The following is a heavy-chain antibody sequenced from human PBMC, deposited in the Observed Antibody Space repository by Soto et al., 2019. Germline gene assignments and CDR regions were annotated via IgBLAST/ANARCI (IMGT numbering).Heavy chain of an antibody. CDR3: AHKGSGSRAIDY. Sequence: QITLKESGPTLVKPTQTLTLTCTFSGFSLSTSGVGVGWIRQPPGKALEWLAVIYWDDSKTYSPSLKSRRTITTATSRDQVVLTMTNMDPVDTATYYCAHKGSGSRAIDYWGQGALVTVSS. V-gene: IGHV2-5*02. J-gene: IGHJ4*02. CDR2: IYWDDSK. CDR1: GFSLSTSGVG. D-gene: IGHD3-10*01.